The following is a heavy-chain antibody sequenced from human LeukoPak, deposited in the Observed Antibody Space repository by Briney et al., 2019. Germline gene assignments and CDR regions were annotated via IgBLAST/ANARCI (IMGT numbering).Heavy chain of an antibody. CDR2: INPNSGGT. D-gene: IGHD3-10*01. CDR3: ARRVWFGELISPDYGMDV. V-gene: IGHV1-2*02. Sequence: ASVKVSCKASGYTFTGYYMHWVRQAPGQRLEWMGWINPNSGGTNYAQKFQGRVTMTRDTSISTAYMELSRLRSDDTAVYYCARRVWFGELISPDYGMDVWGQGTAVTVSS. CDR1: GYTFTGYY. J-gene: IGHJ6*02.